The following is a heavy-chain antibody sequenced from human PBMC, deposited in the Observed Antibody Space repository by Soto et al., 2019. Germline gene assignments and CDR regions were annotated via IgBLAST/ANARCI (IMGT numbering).Heavy chain of an antibody. J-gene: IGHJ5*02. CDR1: GFTFSSYW. CDR2: IKEDGSEK. CDR3: ARDLGGP. Sequence: EVQLVESGGGLVQPGGSLRLSCTASGFTFSSYWMNWVRQAPGKGLEWVGNIKEDGSEKFYVDSVKGRFTISRDNAKNSLYLDMNSLRVEDTAIYFCARDLGGPWGQGTLVTVSS. D-gene: IGHD1-26*01. V-gene: IGHV3-7*05.